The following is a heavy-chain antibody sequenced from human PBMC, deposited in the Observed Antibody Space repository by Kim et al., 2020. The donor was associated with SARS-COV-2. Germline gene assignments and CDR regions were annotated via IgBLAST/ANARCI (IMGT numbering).Heavy chain of an antibody. CDR1: GFTFRDYY. CDR2: ISSSSSYT. V-gene: IGHV3-11*06. D-gene: IGHD3-22*01. J-gene: IGHJ3*02. Sequence: GGSLRLSCAASGFTFRDYYMSWIRQAPGKGLEWVSYISSSSSYTNYADSVKGRFTISRDNAKNSLYLQMNSLRAEDTAVYYCARGAAPYDSSGYYFLEAFDIWGQGTMVTVSS. CDR3: ARGAAPYDSSGYYFLEAFDI.